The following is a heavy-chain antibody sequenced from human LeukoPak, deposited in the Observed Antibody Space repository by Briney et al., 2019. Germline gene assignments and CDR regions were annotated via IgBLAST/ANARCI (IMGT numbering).Heavy chain of an antibody. CDR2: INHSGST. CDR1: GGSFSGYY. J-gene: IGHJ4*02. V-gene: IGHV4-34*01. D-gene: IGHD2-15*01. CDR3: ARGAGVQREIRRRYCSGGSCYYFDY. Sequence: SETLSLTCAVYGGSFSGYYWSWIRQPPGKGLEWIGEINHSGSTNYNPSLKSRVTISVGTSKNQFSLKLSSVTAADTAVYYCARGAGVQREIRRRYCSGGSCYYFDYWGQGTLVTVSS.